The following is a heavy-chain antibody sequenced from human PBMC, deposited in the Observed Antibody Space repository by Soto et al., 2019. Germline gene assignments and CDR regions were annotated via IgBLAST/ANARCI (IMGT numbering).Heavy chain of an antibody. Sequence: ASVKVSCKASGGTFSSYTVSWVRQAPGQGLEWVGGIFPISGITNYAQKFQGRVTIAADESTTTAYMELSSLKSEDTAMYYCATCDGTGYYLYYFDYWGQGTLVTVSS. CDR2: IFPISGIT. J-gene: IGHJ4*02. CDR3: ATCDGTGYYLYYFDY. CDR1: GGTFSSYT. D-gene: IGHD3-9*01. V-gene: IGHV1-69*13.